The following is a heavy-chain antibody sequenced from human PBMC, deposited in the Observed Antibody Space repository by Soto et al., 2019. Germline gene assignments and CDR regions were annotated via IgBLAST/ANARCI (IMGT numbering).Heavy chain of an antibody. CDR2: ISSSSSTI. CDR1: GFIFRSYS. V-gene: IGHV3-48*02. J-gene: IGHJ5*02. D-gene: IGHD2-8*01. CDR3: ARAIVLMGPTPHNWFDP. Sequence: GGFLRLSCAASGFIFRSYSMNWVRQAPGKGLEWVSYISSSSSTIYYADSVKGRFTISRDNAENSLYLQMNSLRDEDTAVYYCARAIVLMGPTPHNWFDPWGQGTLVTVSS.